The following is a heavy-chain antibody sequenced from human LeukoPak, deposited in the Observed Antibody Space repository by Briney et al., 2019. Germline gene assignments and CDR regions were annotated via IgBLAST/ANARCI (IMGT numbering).Heavy chain of an antibody. J-gene: IGHJ6*03. D-gene: IGHD5-24*01. CDR1: GGTFSSYA. CDR2: IIPIFGTA. V-gene: IGHV1-69*01. CDR3: ARTGEMATIADYYYYMDV. Sequence: SVKVSCKASGGTFSSYAISWVRQAPGQGLEWMGGIIPIFGTANYAQKFQGRVTITADESTSTAYMELSSLRSEDTAVYYCARTGEMATIADYYYYMDVWGKGTTVTVSS.